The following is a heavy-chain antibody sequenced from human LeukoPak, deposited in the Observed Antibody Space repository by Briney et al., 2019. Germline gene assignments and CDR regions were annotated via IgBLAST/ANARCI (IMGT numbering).Heavy chain of an antibody. D-gene: IGHD2-21*01. Sequence: GGSLRLSCAASGFTFSSYSMNWVRQAPGKGLEWVSSISSSSSYIYYADSVKGRFTIPRDNAKNSLYLQMNSLRAEDTVVYYCARTGIVSDAFGIWGQGTLVTVSS. CDR2: ISSSSSYI. J-gene: IGHJ4*02. CDR1: GFTFSSYS. V-gene: IGHV3-21*01. CDR3: ARTGIVSDAFGI.